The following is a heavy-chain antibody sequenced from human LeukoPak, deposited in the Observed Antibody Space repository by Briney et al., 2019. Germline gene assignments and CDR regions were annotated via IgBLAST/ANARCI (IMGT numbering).Heavy chain of an antibody. D-gene: IGHD3-9*01. Sequence: PGGSLRLSCAASGFTFSTYGMHWVRQAPGKGLEWVAFIRYDGSNKYYADSVKGRFTITRDNSKNTLYLQMNSLRVEDTAVYYCAKDYNILTGYYVNWFDPWGQGTLVTVSS. V-gene: IGHV3-30*02. CDR1: GFTFSTYG. CDR2: IRYDGSNK. CDR3: AKDYNILTGYYVNWFDP. J-gene: IGHJ5*02.